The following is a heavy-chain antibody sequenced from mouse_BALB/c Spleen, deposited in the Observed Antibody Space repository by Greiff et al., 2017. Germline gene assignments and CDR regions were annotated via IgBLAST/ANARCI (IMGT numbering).Heavy chain of an antibody. V-gene: IGHV8-12*01. J-gene: IGHJ1*01. D-gene: IGHD4-1*01. CDR2: IYWDDDK. CDR3: ARKLTGTSYWYFDV. CDR1: GFSLSTSGMG. Sequence: QVTLKESGPGILQPSQTLSLTCSFSGFSLSTSGMGVSWIRQPSGKGLEWLAHIYWDDDKRYNPSLKSRLTISKDTSRNQVFLKITSVDTADTATYYCARKLTGTSYWYFDVWGAGTTVTVSS.